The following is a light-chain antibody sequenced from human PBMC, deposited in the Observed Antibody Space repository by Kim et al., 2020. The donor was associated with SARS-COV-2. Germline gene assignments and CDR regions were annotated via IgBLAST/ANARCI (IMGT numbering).Light chain of an antibody. J-gene: IGLJ2*01. CDR3: QVYDSDGDHVV. CDR1: NIRDKR. Sequence: APGKTAPIPWVGNNIRDKRVHWYQQKPGHAPVLVISFDSDRPSGIPGRFSGSNSGTTATLTIGRVEAVDEADYYCQVYDSDGDHVVFGGGTQLTVL. CDR2: FDS. V-gene: IGLV3-21*04.